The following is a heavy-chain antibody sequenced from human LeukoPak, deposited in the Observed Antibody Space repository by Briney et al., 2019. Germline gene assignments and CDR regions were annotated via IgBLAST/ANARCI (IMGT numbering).Heavy chain of an antibody. CDR1: GFKFSDSW. CDR2: MRKDGREE. J-gene: IGHJ6*02. D-gene: IGHD7-27*01. Sequence: PGGSLRLSCEASGFKFSDSWMSWVRQAPGKGPEWVANMRKDGREEHYLYSVKGRFTVSRDNARNSFFLQMNSLRVEDTAVYYCATYKNWVAGDVWGQGTTVSVSS. V-gene: IGHV3-7*01. CDR3: ATYKNWVAGDV.